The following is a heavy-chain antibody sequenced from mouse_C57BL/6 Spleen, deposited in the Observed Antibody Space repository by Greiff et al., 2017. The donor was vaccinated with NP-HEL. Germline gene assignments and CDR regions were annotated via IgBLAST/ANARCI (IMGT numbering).Heavy chain of an antibody. V-gene: IGHV1-64*01. J-gene: IGHJ4*01. CDR1: GYTFTSYW. CDR2: IHPNSGST. Sequence: QVQLQQPGAELVKPGASVKLSCKASGYTFTSYWMHWVKQRPGQGLEWIGMIHPNSGSTNYNEKFKSKATLTVDKSSSTAYMQLSSLTSEDSAVYYCAREDYGSSNGALDYWGQGTSVTVAS. CDR3: AREDYGSSNGALDY. D-gene: IGHD1-1*01.